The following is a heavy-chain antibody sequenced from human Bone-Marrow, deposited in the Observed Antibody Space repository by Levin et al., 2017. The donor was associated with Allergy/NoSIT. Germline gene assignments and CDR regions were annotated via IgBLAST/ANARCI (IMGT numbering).Heavy chain of an antibody. V-gene: IGHV4-59*11. J-gene: IGHJ4*02. CDR2: IYYSGRT. Sequence: SETLSLTCTVSGDSIRSHYWSWVRQFPGKGLEWIGNIYYSGRTNYNPSLRNRVTMSVDTSRNQFSLRLTSVTAADAAIYYCARDIVQVGASLYFDYWGRGTLVTVSS. CDR3: ARDIVQVGASLYFDY. D-gene: IGHD1-26*01. CDR1: GDSIRSHY.